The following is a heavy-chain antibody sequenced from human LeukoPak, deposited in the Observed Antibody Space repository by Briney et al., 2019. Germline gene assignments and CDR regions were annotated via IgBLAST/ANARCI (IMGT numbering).Heavy chain of an antibody. CDR1: GGTFSSYA. Sequence: SVKVSCKASGGTFSSYAISWVRQAPGQGLEWMGGIIPIFGTANYAQKFQGRVTITTDESTSTAYVELSSLRSEDTAVYYCARAALNCSSTNCYTGVDYWGQGTLVTVSS. D-gene: IGHD2-2*02. CDR3: ARAALNCSSTNCYTGVDY. CDR2: IIPIFGTA. J-gene: IGHJ4*02. V-gene: IGHV1-69*05.